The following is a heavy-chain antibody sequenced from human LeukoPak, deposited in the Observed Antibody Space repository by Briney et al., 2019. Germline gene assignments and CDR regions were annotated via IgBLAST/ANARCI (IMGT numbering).Heavy chain of an antibody. V-gene: IGHV4-34*01. CDR3: ARGGLGFAVDY. CDR2: INHSGST. CDR1: GGSFSGYY. Sequence: SETLSFTCAVYGGSFSGYYWSWIRQPPGKGLEWIGEINHSGSTNYNPSLKSRVTISVDTSKNQFSLKLSSVTAADTAVYYCARGGLGFAVDYWGQGTLVTVSS. J-gene: IGHJ4*02. D-gene: IGHD3-3*01.